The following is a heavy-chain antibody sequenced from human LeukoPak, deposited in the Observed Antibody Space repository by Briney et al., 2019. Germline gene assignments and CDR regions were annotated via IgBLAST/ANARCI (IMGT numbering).Heavy chain of an antibody. CDR1: GFTFSSSA. CDR3: AKAPEWELHRDYYYYYYMDV. J-gene: IGHJ6*03. Sequence: GRSLRLSCAASGFTFSSSAMHWVRQAPGKGLEWVAVTSYDGRNKYYADSVKGRFTISRDNSKNTLYLQMNSLRAEDTAVYYCAKAPEWELHRDYYYYYYMDVWGKGTTVTVSS. CDR2: TSYDGRNK. V-gene: IGHV3-30*04. D-gene: IGHD1-26*01.